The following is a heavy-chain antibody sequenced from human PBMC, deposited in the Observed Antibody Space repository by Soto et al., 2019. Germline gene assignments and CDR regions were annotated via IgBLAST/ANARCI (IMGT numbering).Heavy chain of an antibody. V-gene: IGHV5-51*01. Sequence: PGESLKISCKGSGYSFTSYWIGWVRQMPGKGLEWMGIIYPGDSDTRYSPSFQGQVTISADKSISTAYLQWSSLKASDTAMYYCARLRLDSYYYYGMDVWGQGTTVTVSS. J-gene: IGHJ6*02. CDR2: IYPGDSDT. CDR3: ARLRLDSYYYYGMDV. D-gene: IGHD6-19*01. CDR1: GYSFTSYW.